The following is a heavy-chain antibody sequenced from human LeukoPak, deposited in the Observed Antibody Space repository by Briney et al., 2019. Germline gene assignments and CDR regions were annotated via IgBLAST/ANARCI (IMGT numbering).Heavy chain of an antibody. CDR3: ARDSPYYDSSGYQASFDY. D-gene: IGHD3-22*01. Sequence: SETLSLTYTVSGGSLSSYYWSWIRQPAGKGLEWIGRIYTSGSTNYNPSLKSRVTMSVDTSKNQFSLKLSSVTAADTAVYYCARDSPYYDSSGYQASFDYWGQGTLVTVSS. V-gene: IGHV4-4*07. J-gene: IGHJ4*02. CDR2: IYTSGST. CDR1: GGSLSSYY.